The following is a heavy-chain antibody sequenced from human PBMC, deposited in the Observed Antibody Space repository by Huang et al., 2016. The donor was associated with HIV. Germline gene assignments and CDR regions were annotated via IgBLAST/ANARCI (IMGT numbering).Heavy chain of an antibody. V-gene: IGHV4-34*02. Sequence: QVHLQQWGAGLLKSAETLSLTCAVYGGSLSGYYWSWLRQTPGKGLEWIGEINHLGSPNYNPSLKSRFSISMGGSKKQFSLKLRSISDADTAVYFCARDATKNPRGWFDPWGQGTLVTVSS. CDR2: INHLGSP. CDR1: GGSLSGYY. J-gene: IGHJ5*02. D-gene: IGHD3-10*01. CDR3: ARDATKNPRGWFDP.